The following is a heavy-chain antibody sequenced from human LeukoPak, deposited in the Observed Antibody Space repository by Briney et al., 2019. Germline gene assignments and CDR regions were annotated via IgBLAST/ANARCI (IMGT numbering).Heavy chain of an antibody. V-gene: IGHV4-39*01. CDR3: ARGTRIAVAVYYFDY. J-gene: IGHJ4*02. Sequence: SETLSLTCTVSGGSISSSSYYWGWIRQPPGKGLEWIGSIYYSGSTYYNPFLKSRVTISVDTSKNQFSLKLSSVTAADTAVYYCARGTRIAVAVYYFDYWGQGTLVTVSS. D-gene: IGHD6-19*01. CDR1: GGSISSSSYY. CDR2: IYYSGST.